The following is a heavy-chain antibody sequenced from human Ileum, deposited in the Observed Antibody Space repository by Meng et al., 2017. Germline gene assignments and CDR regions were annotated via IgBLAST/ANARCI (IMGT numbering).Heavy chain of an antibody. CDR2: ISAYSGNT. CDR3: ARDTVGTTLGDY. V-gene: IGHV1-18*01. D-gene: IGHD4-23*01. CDR1: GYIFTMYG. J-gene: IGHJ4*02. Sequence: QVQLVQSGAEVKKPGALWKVSCKSSGYIFTMYGIGWVRQAPGQGLEWMGWISAYSGNTKYAQKLQGRVTMTTDTSTSTAYMELRNLRSDDTAVYYCARDTVGTTLGDYWGQGTLVTVSS.